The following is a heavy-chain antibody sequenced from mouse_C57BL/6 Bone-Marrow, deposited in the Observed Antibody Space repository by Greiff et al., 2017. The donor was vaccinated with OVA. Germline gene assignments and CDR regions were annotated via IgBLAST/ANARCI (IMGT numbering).Heavy chain of an antibody. CDR1: GYTFTDYY. Sequence: QVQLQQSGAELVRPGASVKLSCKASGYTFTDYYINWVKQRPGQGLEWIARIYPGSANTYYNEKFKGKATLTAEKSSSTAYMQLSSLTSEDSAVYFCARDYGSAWFAYWGQGTLVTVSA. J-gene: IGHJ3*01. D-gene: IGHD1-1*01. CDR2: IYPGSANT. V-gene: IGHV1-76*01. CDR3: ARDYGSAWFAY.